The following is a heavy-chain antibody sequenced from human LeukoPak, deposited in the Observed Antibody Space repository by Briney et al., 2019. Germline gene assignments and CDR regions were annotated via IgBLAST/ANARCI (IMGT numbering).Heavy chain of an antibody. J-gene: IGHJ4*02. D-gene: IGHD4-17*01. V-gene: IGHV4-34*01. CDR1: GGSFNGYY. CDR3: ARGPVTITVTTYFGY. Sequence: PSETLSLTCAVYGGSFNGYYWSWIRQPPGKGLEWIGDINHSGSTNYSPSLKSRVTISVDTSKNQFSLKLRSVTAADTAVYYCARGPVTITVTTYFGYWGQGTLVTVSS. CDR2: INHSGST.